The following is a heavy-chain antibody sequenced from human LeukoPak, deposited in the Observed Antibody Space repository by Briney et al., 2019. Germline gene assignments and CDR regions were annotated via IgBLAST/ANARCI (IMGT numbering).Heavy chain of an antibody. V-gene: IGHV4-39*07. J-gene: IGHJ4*02. CDR1: GFTFSNYG. CDR3: ARVDIVATIIY. CDR2: IYYSGST. Sequence: PGGSLRLSCTASGFTFSNYGMSWVRQAPGKGLEWIGSIYYSGSTYYNPSLKSRVTISVDTSRNQFSLKLSSVTAADTAVYYCARVDIVATIIYWGQGTLVTVSS. D-gene: IGHD5-12*01.